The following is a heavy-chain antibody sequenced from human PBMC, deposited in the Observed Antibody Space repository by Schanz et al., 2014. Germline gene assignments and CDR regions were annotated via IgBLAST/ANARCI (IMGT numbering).Heavy chain of an antibody. Sequence: EVQLLESGGGLVQPGGSLRLSCAASGFTFSSYAMSWVRQAPGKGLEWVSGFDAHDGRAYYADSAKGRFTISRDNSKSTLYVEMNSLRVEDTAVYYCAKTLLPGGTQTFGNWGRGTLVTVSS. CDR2: FDAHDGRA. J-gene: IGHJ4*02. V-gene: IGHV3-23*01. D-gene: IGHD2-8*02. CDR3: AKTLLPGGTQTFGN. CDR1: GFTFSSYA.